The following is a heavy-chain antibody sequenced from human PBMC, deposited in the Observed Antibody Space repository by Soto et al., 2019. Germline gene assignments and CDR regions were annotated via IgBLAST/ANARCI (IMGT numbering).Heavy chain of an antibody. CDR1: GYSFTDYY. Sequence: GASVKVSCKASGYSFTDYYMHWVRQAPGQGLEWMGWINPNSGGTNYAQRFQGRVTMTRDTSISTVYMELSRLRSNDTAVYFCARDHGYSSSWSYWGQGTQVTVSS. CDR3: ARDHGYSSSWSY. CDR2: INPNSGGT. J-gene: IGHJ4*02. D-gene: IGHD6-13*01. V-gene: IGHV1-2*02.